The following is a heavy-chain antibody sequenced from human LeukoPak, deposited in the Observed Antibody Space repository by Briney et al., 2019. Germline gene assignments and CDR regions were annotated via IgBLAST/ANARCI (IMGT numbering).Heavy chain of an antibody. V-gene: IGHV3-23*01. Sequence: AMSWGGEGPGKGVERVSGICSCCDTTHYPVSVKARFPISRHISKTTLYLQMNSLRPEHTAVYYCAKGTILRAYNWFDPWGQGTLVTVSS. CDR1: A. J-gene: IGHJ5*02. CDR2: ICSCCDTT. CDR3: AKGTILRAYNWFDP. D-gene: IGHD3-10*01.